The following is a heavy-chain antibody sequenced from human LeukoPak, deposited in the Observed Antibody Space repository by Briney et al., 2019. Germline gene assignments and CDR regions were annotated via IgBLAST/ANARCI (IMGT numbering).Heavy chain of an antibody. Sequence: ASVKVPCKASGYSFTNYGINWVRQAPGQGLEWMGWINPYSGNANYAQNLQGRVTMTTDTSTTTAYMELRSLRSDDTAVYYCARGGRGWVSDYWGQGTLVTVSS. V-gene: IGHV1-18*01. J-gene: IGHJ4*02. CDR1: GYSFTNYG. D-gene: IGHD6-19*01. CDR3: ARGGRGWVSDY. CDR2: INPYSGNA.